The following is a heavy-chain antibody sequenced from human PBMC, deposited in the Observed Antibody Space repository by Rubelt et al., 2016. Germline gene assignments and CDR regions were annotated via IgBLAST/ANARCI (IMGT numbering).Heavy chain of an antibody. CDR3: ARPSDYGDYIGY. CDR2: IYYTGST. D-gene: IGHD4-17*01. V-gene: IGHV4-59*08. CDR1: GGSISSYY. J-gene: IGHJ4*02. Sequence: QVQLQESGPGLVKPSETLSLTCTVSGGSISSYYWSWIRQPPGKGLEWIGYIYYTGSTHYNPSLKSRVTISVDTSKSQFSRKLRSVTAADTAGYYGARPSDYGDYIGYRGRGTAVTGSS.